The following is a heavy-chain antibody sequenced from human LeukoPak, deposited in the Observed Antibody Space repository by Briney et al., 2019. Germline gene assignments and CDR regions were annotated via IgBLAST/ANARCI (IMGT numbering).Heavy chain of an antibody. V-gene: IGHV1-46*01. CDR2: INPSGGST. Sequence: ASVKVSCKASGYTFTSYYMHWVRRAPGQGLEWMGIINPSGGSTSYAQKFQGRVTMTRDTSTSTVYMELSSLRSEDTAVYYCARGDGSGSYYVKVYYYGMDVWGQGTTVTVSS. CDR3: ARGDGSGSYYVKVYYYGMDV. CDR1: GYTFTSYY. J-gene: IGHJ6*02. D-gene: IGHD3-10*01.